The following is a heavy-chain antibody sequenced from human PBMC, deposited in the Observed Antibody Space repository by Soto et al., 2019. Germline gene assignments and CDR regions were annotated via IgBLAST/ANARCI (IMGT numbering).Heavy chain of an antibody. CDR1: GGSISSSSYY. Sequence: QLQLQESGPGLVKPSETLSLTCTVSGGSISSSSYYWGWIRQPPGKGLEWIGSIYYSGSTYYNPSLKSRVTISVDTSKNQFSLKLSSVTAADTAVYYCARRRASDHPTWNYRGVFDYWGQGTLVTVSS. D-gene: IGHD1-7*01. V-gene: IGHV4-39*01. CDR3: ARRRASDHPTWNYRGVFDY. J-gene: IGHJ4*02. CDR2: IYYSGST.